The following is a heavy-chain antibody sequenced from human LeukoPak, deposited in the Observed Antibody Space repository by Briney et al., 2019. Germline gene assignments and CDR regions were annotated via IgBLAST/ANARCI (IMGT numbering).Heavy chain of an antibody. CDR2: ISGSGGST. CDR1: GFTFSSYA. D-gene: IGHD4-17*01. J-gene: IGHJ4*02. V-gene: IGHV3-23*01. Sequence: PGGSLRLSCAASGFTFSSYAMSWVRQAPGKGLEWVSAISGSGGSTYYADSVKGRFTISRDNSKNTLYLQMNSLRAEDTAVYYCAKIDYGDYVGTXDXXXWGQXTLXT. CDR3: AKIDYGDYVGTXDXXX.